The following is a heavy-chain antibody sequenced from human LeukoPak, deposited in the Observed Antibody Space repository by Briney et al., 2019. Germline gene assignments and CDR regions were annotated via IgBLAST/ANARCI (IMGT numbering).Heavy chain of an antibody. V-gene: IGHV3-21*01. D-gene: IGHD3-3*01. J-gene: IGHJ6*03. CDR3: ARDYDFWSGPRSYYMDV. CDR1: GFTFSSYS. Sequence: ETGGSLRLSCAASGFTFSSYSMNWVRQAPGKGLEWVSSISSSSSYIYYADSVKGRFTISRDNAKNSLYLQMNSLRAEDTAVYYCARDYDFWSGPRSYYMDVWGKGTTVTVSS. CDR2: ISSSSSYI.